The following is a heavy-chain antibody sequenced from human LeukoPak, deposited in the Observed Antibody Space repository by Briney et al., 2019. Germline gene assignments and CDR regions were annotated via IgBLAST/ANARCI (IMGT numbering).Heavy chain of an antibody. J-gene: IGHJ4*02. Sequence: GGSLRLSCAASGFTFSSYGMHWVRQAPGKGLEWVAVISYDGSNKYYADSVKGRFTISRDNSKNTLYLQMNSLRAGVTAVYYCAKEEEGNFDYWGQGTLVTVSS. CDR3: AKEEEGNFDY. CDR1: GFTFSSYG. CDR2: ISYDGSNK. V-gene: IGHV3-30*18.